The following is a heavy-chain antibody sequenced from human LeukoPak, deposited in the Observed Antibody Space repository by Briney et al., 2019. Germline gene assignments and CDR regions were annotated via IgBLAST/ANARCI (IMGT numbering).Heavy chain of an antibody. CDR2: ISYDGSNK. Sequence: GGSLRLSCAASGFTFSSYAMHWVRQAPGKGLEWVAVISYDGSNKYYADSVKGRFTISRDNSKNTLYLQMNSLRAEDTAVYYCARVMTTPGGYYYDSSGYLFDYRGQGTLVTVSS. CDR3: ARVMTTPGGYYYDSSGYLFDY. D-gene: IGHD3-22*01. J-gene: IGHJ4*02. V-gene: IGHV3-30-3*01. CDR1: GFTFSSYA.